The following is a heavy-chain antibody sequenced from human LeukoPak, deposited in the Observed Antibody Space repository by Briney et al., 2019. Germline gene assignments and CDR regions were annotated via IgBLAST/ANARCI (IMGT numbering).Heavy chain of an antibody. CDR2: ISSSGSTI. Sequence: GGSLRLSCAASGFTFSSYEMNWVRQAPGKGLEWVSYISSSGSTIYYADSVKGRFTISRDNAKSSLYLQMNSLRAEDTAVYYCAGGLAAAHYYYYMEVWGKGTTVTVSS. V-gene: IGHV3-48*03. D-gene: IGHD6-13*01. J-gene: IGHJ6*03. CDR1: GFTFSSYE. CDR3: AGGLAAAHYYYYMEV.